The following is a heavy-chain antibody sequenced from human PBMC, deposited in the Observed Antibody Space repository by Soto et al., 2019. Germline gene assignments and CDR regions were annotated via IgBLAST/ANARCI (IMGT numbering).Heavy chain of an antibody. Sequence: PGESLKISCKGSGYSFTSYWIGWVRQMPGKGLEWMGIIYPGDSDTRYSPSFQGQVTISADKSISTAADTAVYYCARGLFSETSYSGGWYYFDNWSQGTLVTVSS. V-gene: IGHV5-51*01. CDR2: IYPGDSDT. CDR3: YSGGWYYFDN. CDR1: GYSFTSYW. D-gene: IGHD3-10*01. J-gene: IGHJ4*02.